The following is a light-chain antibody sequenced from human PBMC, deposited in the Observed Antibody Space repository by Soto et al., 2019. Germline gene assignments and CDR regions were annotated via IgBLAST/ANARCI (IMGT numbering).Light chain of an antibody. J-gene: IGLJ1*01. Sequence: QSVLTQPPSVSAAPGQKVTISCSGSSSYIGNNYVSWYQQLPGTAPKLLIYENNKRPSGIPDRFSGSKSGTSATLGITGFQTGDEADYYCGTWDSSLSAYVFGTGTKVTVL. CDR3: GTWDSSLSAYV. CDR2: ENN. V-gene: IGLV1-51*02. CDR1: SSYIGNNY.